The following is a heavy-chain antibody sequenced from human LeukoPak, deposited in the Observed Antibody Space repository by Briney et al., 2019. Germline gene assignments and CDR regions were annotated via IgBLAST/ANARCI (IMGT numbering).Heavy chain of an antibody. D-gene: IGHD3-10*01. CDR3: AKETQPRFGELFY. V-gene: IGHV3-23*01. CDR2: ISGSGRRK. CDR1: GLTFSSYA. J-gene: IGHJ4*02. Sequence: GGSLRLSCAASGLTFSSYAMSWVRQAPGKGLEWISAISGSGRRKYNADSVKSRFTISRDNSKNTLYLQMNSLRAEDTAVYYCAKETQPRFGELFYWGRGALVTVSS.